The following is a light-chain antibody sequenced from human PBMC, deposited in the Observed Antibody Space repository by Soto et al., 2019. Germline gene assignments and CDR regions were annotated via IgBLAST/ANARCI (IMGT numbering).Light chain of an antibody. CDR1: SSNIGSNY. Sequence: QLVLTQPPSASGTPGQRVTISCSGSSSNIGSNYVYWYQQLPGTAPKLIIYRNNQRPSGVPDRFSGSKSGTSASLAISGLPSEYEADYYCAAWDDSLSGWRVFGGGTKLTVL. V-gene: IGLV1-47*01. J-gene: IGLJ2*01. CDR2: RNN. CDR3: AAWDDSLSGWRV.